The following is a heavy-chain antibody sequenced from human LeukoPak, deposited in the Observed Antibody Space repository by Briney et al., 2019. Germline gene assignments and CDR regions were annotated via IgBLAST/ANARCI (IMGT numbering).Heavy chain of an antibody. CDR2: TYYTSKWYN. D-gene: IGHD3-3*01. Sequence: SQTLSLTCAISGDSVSSNRAAWNWFRQSPSRGLEWLGRTYYTSKWYNDYAVSVKSRITVNPDTSKNQFSLHLNSVTPEDTAVYYCARQGFRRFDPWGQGTLVTVSS. CDR1: GDSVSSNRAA. J-gene: IGHJ5*02. V-gene: IGHV6-1*01. CDR3: ARQGFRRFDP.